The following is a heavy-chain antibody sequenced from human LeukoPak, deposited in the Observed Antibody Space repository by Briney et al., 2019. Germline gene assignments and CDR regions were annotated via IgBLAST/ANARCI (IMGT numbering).Heavy chain of an antibody. CDR2: ISSSSSTI. D-gene: IGHD6-25*01. Sequence: GGSLRLSCAASGFTFSSYSMNWVRQAPGKGLEWVSYISSSSSTIYYADSVKGRFTISRDIAKNSLYLQMNSLRDEDTAVYYCASSVAARYYYGMDVWGQGTTVTVSS. CDR1: GFTFSSYS. CDR3: ASSVAARYYYGMDV. J-gene: IGHJ6*02. V-gene: IGHV3-48*02.